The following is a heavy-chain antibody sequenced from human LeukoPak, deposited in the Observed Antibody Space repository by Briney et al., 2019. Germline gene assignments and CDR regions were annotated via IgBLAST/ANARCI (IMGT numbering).Heavy chain of an antibody. CDR3: AREALRIYCSSTSRYLDY. CDR1: GFTFSDYY. V-gene: IGHV3-11*01. D-gene: IGHD2-2*01. Sequence: GGSLRLSCAAPGFTFSDYYMSWIRRAPGKGLGWVSYISSSGSTIYYADSVKGRFTISRDNAKNSLYLQMNSLRAEDTAVYYCAREALRIYCSSTSRYLDYWGQGTLVTVSS. CDR2: ISSSGSTI. J-gene: IGHJ4*02.